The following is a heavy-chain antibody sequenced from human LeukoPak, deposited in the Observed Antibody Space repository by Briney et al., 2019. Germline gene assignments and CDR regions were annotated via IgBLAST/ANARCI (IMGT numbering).Heavy chain of an antibody. CDR3: ASPYYDILTGYYGY. V-gene: IGHV3-73*01. J-gene: IGHJ4*02. D-gene: IGHD3-9*01. CDR1: GFTFSGSP. Sequence: GGSLRLSCAASGFTFSGSPMHWVRQASGKGLEWVGRIRSKANSYATTYAASVKGRFTISRDDSKNTAYLQMNSLETEDTAVYYRASPYYDILTGYYGYWGQGTLVTVSS. CDR2: IRSKANSYAT.